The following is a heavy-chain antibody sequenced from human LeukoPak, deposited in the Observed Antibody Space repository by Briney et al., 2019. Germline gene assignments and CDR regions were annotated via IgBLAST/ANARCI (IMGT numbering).Heavy chain of an antibody. CDR1: GYTLTELS. Sequence: ASVKVSCKVSGYTLTELSMHWVRQAPGKGLEWMGGFDPEDGKTIYAQKFQGRVTMTEDTSTDTAYMELSSLRSEDTAVYYCAPAYWDYQRLFLALHPWGQGTLVTVSS. CDR2: FDPEDGKT. D-gene: IGHD2-2*01. J-gene: IGHJ5*02. CDR3: APAYWDYQRLFLALHP. V-gene: IGHV1-24*01.